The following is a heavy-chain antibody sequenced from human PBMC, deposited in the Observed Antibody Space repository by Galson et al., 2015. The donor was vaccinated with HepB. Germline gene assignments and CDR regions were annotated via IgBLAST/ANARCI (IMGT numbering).Heavy chain of an antibody. V-gene: IGHV4-4*07. D-gene: IGHD1-26*01. CDR1: GVSISGYY. J-gene: IGHJ6*03. Sequence: ETLSLTCTVSGVSISGYYWTGIRQPAGKGLEWIGRIYTSGSTNYNPSLKSRVTMSVDTSKNQFSLKLSSVTAADTAVYYCARTRQQLLRTLTNYYSYYYMDVWGKGTTVTVSS. CDR3: ARTRQQLLRTLTNYYSYYYMDV. CDR2: IYTSGST.